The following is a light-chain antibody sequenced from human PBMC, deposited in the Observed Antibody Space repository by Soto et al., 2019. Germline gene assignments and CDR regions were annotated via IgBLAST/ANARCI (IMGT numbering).Light chain of an antibody. J-gene: IGLJ2*01. CDR1: SSDVGGYNY. CDR2: EVT. CDR3: TSYAGSSNLAV. V-gene: IGLV2-8*01. Sequence: QSALTQPPSASGSPGQSVTISCTGTSSDVGGYNYVSWYQQHPGKAPKLIIYEVTKRPSGVPDRFSGSKSGNMASLTVSGLQAEDEADYYCTSYAGSSNLAVFGGGTQLTVL.